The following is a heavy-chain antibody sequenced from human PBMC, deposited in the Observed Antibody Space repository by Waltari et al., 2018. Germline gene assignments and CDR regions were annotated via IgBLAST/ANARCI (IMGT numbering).Heavy chain of an antibody. CDR1: GGSISSSSYY. CDR2: IYYSGST. V-gene: IGHV4-39*01. J-gene: IGHJ4*02. D-gene: IGHD3-16*02. CDR3: ARSFGGVIVLDY. Sequence: QLQLQESGPGLVKPSETLSLTCTVSGGSISSSSYYWGWIRQPPGKGLEWIGSIYYSGSTYYNPSLKSRVTISVDTYKNQFSLKLSSVTAADTAVYYCARSFGGVIVLDYWGQGTLVTVSS.